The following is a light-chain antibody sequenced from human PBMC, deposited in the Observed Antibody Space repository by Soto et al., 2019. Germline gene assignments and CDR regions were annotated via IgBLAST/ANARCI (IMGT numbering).Light chain of an antibody. CDR3: QHYGNSPPSVT. J-gene: IGKJ3*01. V-gene: IGKV3-20*01. Sequence: ELVLTQSPGTLSLSPGERASLSCRASRVVSNNYLAWYQQKPGQAPRLLIYGASSRATGIPDRFSGSGSGTDFTLTINRLEPEDFAVYYCQHYGNSPPSVTFGPGTKVDNK. CDR1: RVVSNNY. CDR2: GAS.